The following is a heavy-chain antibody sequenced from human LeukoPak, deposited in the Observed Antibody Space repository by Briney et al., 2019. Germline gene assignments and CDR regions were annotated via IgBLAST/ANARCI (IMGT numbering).Heavy chain of an antibody. CDR2: IYYSGST. V-gene: IGHV4-39*01. J-gene: IGHJ4*02. D-gene: IGHD3-16*01. Sequence: SETLSLTCTVSGGSISSSSYYWGWIRQPPGKGLGWIGSIYYSGSTYYNPSLKSRVTISVDTSKNQFSLKLSSVTAADTAVYYCARHPRGGSDYWGQGTLVTVSS. CDR1: GGSISSSSYY. CDR3: ARHPRGGSDY.